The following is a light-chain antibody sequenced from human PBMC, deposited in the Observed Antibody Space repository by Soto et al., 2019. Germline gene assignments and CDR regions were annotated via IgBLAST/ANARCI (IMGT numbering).Light chain of an antibody. CDR2: DAY. Sequence: DIQITQSPSSLSASVGDRVTITCQATQDISNNLNWYQQKPGKAPKLLIYDAYKLETGVPSSFGGSGSGTEFTLTISSLQPDDFATYYCQQYNTYYSFGQGTKVDIK. CDR1: QDISNN. V-gene: IGKV1-33*01. CDR3: QQYNTYYS. J-gene: IGKJ2*03.